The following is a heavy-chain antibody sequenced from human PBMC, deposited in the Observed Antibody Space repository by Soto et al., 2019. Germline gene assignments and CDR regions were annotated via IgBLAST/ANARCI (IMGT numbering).Heavy chain of an antibody. CDR2: SSATGAGT. CDR1: GFTFSSYG. J-gene: IGHJ4*02. D-gene: IGHD1-7*01. CDR3: AKDRRAGGNYGFYSDF. Sequence: EVQLLESGAGLVQPGGSLRLSCAASGFTFSSYGMTWVRQAPGKGLEWVSFSSATGAGTYYADSGKGRFTISRHNSKNRLYLQMNCLRSDDTAVYYCAKDRRAGGNYGFYSDFWGQGDLVIVSS. V-gene: IGHV3-23*01.